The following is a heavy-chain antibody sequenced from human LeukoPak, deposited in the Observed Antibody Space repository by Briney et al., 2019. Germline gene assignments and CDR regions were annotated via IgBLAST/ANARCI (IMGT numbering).Heavy chain of an antibody. J-gene: IGHJ6*03. Sequence: ASVKVSCKASGYTFTSYGISWVRQAPGQGLEWMGWISAYNGNTNYAQKLQGRVTMTTDTSTSTAYMELRSLRSDDTAVYYCARSPTVTYYYYYYMDVWGKGTTVTISS. D-gene: IGHD4-17*01. CDR3: ARSPTVTYYYYYYMDV. CDR1: GYTFTSYG. V-gene: IGHV1-18*01. CDR2: ISAYNGNT.